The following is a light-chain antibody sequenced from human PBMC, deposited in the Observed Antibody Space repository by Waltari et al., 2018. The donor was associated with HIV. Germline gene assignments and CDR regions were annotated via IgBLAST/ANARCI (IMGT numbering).Light chain of an antibody. J-gene: IGLJ3*02. CDR3: LLSYSGTRGV. Sequence: QAVVTQEPSLTVSPGGTVTLTCGSSPGAVTGGHHPYWFQQKPGQAPRTLIYGTSKKHSLTPARFSGSLLGGKPVLTLSGAQPEDEAEYYCLLSYSGTRGVFGGGTELTVL. CDR1: PGAVTGGHH. CDR2: GTS. V-gene: IGLV7-46*01.